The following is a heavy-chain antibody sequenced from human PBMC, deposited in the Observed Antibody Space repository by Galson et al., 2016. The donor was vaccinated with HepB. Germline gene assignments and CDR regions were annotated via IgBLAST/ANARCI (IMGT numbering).Heavy chain of an antibody. Sequence: SLRLSCAASGFTFSSYAMSWVRQAPGKGLGWVSGLSGSGGSTYYADSVRGRFTLSRDNSKNPLYLKMNSLVAEDTAVYFGPKGMVRGVFTINWFGTWGQGTQVSVSS. D-gene: IGHD3-10*01. V-gene: IGHV3-23*01. CDR3: PKGMVRGVFTINWFGT. CDR1: GFTFSSYA. J-gene: IGHJ5*02. CDR2: LSGSGGST.